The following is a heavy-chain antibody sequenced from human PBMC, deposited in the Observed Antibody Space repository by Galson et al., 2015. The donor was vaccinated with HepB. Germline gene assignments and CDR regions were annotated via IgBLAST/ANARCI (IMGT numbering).Heavy chain of an antibody. CDR2: IIPIFGTA. D-gene: IGHD5-12*01. J-gene: IGHJ4*02. CDR1: GGTFSSYA. V-gene: IGHV1-69*13. CDR3: ARESLFGYDYGRGYFDY. Sequence: SVKVSCKASGGTFSSYAISWVRQAPGQGLEWMGGIIPIFGTANYAQKFQGRVTITADESTSTAYIELSSLRSEDTAVYYCARESLFGYDYGRGYFDYWGQGTLVTVSS.